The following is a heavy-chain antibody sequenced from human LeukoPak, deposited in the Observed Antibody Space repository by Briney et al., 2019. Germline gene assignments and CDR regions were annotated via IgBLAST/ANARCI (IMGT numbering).Heavy chain of an antibody. Sequence: GGSLRLSCAASGFTFSDHCMDWVRQAPGKGLEWVGRTRNKANSYTTEYAASVKGRFTISRDDSKKSLYLQMNSLRAEDTAVYYCARSSASWAMDVWGQGTTVTVSS. D-gene: IGHD7-27*01. V-gene: IGHV3-72*01. CDR1: GFTFSDHC. CDR3: ARSSASWAMDV. J-gene: IGHJ6*02. CDR2: TRNKANSYTT.